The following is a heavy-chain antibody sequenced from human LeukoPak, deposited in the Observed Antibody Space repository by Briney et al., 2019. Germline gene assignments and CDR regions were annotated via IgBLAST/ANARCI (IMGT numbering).Heavy chain of an antibody. CDR1: GDSISSSY. Sequence: SETLSLTCTVSGDSISSSYWSWIRQPPGKGLEWIGYISYSGSTSSNPSLRSRVTISVDTSKNQFSLRLTSVTAADTAMYYCARVVPGAAADSVDVWGQGTTVTVSS. D-gene: IGHD6-13*01. CDR2: ISYSGST. CDR3: ARVVPGAAADSVDV. J-gene: IGHJ6*02. V-gene: IGHV4-59*01.